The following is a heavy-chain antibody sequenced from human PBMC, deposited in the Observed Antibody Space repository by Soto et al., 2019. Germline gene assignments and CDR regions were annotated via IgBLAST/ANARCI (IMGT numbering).Heavy chain of an antibody. CDR3: ARGRYCLTGRCFPNWFDS. CDR1: GDSISNLDYF. J-gene: IGHJ5*01. Sequence: SEPLSLTCSVSGDSISNLDYFWAWIRQPPGQTLEYIGYIYKSATTYYNPSFESRVAISVDTSKSQFSLNVTSVTAADTAVYFCARGRYCLTGRCFPNWFDSWGQGALVTVSS. D-gene: IGHD7-27*01. CDR2: IYKSATT. V-gene: IGHV4-30-4*01.